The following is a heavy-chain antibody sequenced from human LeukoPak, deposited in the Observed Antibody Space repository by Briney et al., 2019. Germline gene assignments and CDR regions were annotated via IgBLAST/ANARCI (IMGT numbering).Heavy chain of an antibody. V-gene: IGHV4-38-2*02. Sequence: PSETLSLTCTVSGYSISSGYYWGWIRQPPGKGLEWIGSIYHSGSTYYNPSLKSRVTISVDTSKNQFSLKLSSVTAADTAVYYCARDRGQLWLTWGQGTLVTVSS. CDR2: IYHSGST. D-gene: IGHD5-18*01. J-gene: IGHJ5*02. CDR3: ARDRGQLWLT. CDR1: GYSISSGYY.